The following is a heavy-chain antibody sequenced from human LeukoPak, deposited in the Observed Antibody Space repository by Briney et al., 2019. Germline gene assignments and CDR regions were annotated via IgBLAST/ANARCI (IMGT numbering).Heavy chain of an antibody. D-gene: IGHD3-3*01. J-gene: IGHJ5*02. CDR1: GFTFNNYA. CDR2: ISGSGGST. CDR3: AKTAHHFWSGYYPNWFDP. V-gene: IGHV3-23*01. Sequence: PGGSLRLSCAASGFTFNNYAMNWVRQAPGKGLEWVSAISGSGGSTYYVDSVKGRFIISRDNSKNTLYLQMNSLRAEDTAVYYCAKTAHHFWSGYYPNWFDPWGQGTLVTVSS.